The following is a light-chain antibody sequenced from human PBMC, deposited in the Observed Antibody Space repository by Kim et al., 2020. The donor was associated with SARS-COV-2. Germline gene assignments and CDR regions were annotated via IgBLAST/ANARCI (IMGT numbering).Light chain of an antibody. CDR2: DVS. CDR3: SSYSSSSTAYV. CDR1: SSDVGGYNY. V-gene: IGLV2-14*03. Sequence: QSALTQPASVSGSPGQSITISCTGTSSDVGGYNYVSWYQQHPGKAPKLMIYDVSNRPSGVSNRFSGSKSDNTASLTISGLQAEDEADYYCSSYSSSSTAYVFGIGTKVTVL. J-gene: IGLJ1*01.